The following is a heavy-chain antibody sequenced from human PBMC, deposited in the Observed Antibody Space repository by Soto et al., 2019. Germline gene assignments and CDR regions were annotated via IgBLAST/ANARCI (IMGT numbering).Heavy chain of an antibody. Sequence: GESLKISCKGSGYSFTIYWIGWVRQMPGKGLEWMGIIYPGDSDTRYSPSFQGQVTISADKSISTAYLQWSSLKASDTAMYYCASPSGYSGYDSYYYYGMDVWGQGTTVTVSS. CDR1: GYSFTIYW. CDR3: ASPSGYSGYDSYYYYGMDV. V-gene: IGHV5-51*01. D-gene: IGHD5-12*01. CDR2: IYPGDSDT. J-gene: IGHJ6*02.